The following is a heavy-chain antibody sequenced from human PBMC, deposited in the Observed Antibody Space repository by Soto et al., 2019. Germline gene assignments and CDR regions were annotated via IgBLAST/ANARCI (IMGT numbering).Heavy chain of an antibody. CDR2: IIHSEST. D-gene: IGHD2-15*01. J-gene: IGHJ4*02. Sequence: SETLSLTCAVYGGSFSAYYWSWVRQPPGKGLEWIGEIIHSESTKYNPSLKSRVTISADTSKNQFSLRMNSMIAADTAVYYCARADPDASVGYWGQGTLVTVSS. V-gene: IGHV4-34*12. CDR3: ARADPDASVGY. CDR1: GGSFSAYY.